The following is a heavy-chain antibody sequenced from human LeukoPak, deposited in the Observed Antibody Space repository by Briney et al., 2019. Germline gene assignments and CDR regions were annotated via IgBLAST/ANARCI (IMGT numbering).Heavy chain of an antibody. CDR3: AKITGPTSDISEGYSP. CDR2: ISGNGGST. CDR1: PFTFSSYS. Sequence: RESLTLSCLASPFTFSSYSVDWVRQPPANGLESVSTISGNGGSTYYADSVKGGLTISSEYSKNTLYLKMHNLRAEDTALYYCAKITGPTSDISEGYSPWGQGTLVTVSP. J-gene: IGHJ5*02. D-gene: IGHD5-18*01. V-gene: IGHV3-23*01.